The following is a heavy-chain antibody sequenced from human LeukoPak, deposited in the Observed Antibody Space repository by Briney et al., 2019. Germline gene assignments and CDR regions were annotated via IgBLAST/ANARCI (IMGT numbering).Heavy chain of an antibody. CDR2: INPNSGGT. V-gene: IGHV1-2*06. CDR3: ARDNRGQNAFDI. CDR1: GYTFTGYY. J-gene: IGHJ3*02. Sequence: GASVKVSCKASGYTFTGYYMHWVRQAPGQGLEWMGRINPNSGGTNYAQKFQGRVTMTRDTSISTAHMELSRLRSDDTAVYYCARDNRGQNAFDIWGQGTMVTVSS. D-gene: IGHD1-14*01.